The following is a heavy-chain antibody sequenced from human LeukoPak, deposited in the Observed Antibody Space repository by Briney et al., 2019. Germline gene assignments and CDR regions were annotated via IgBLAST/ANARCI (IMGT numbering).Heavy chain of an antibody. J-gene: IGHJ5*02. CDR2: IYYSGST. CDR3: ARGGYYGSGNDFRFDP. D-gene: IGHD3-10*01. CDR1: GGSISSYY. Sequence: PSETLSLTCTVSGGSISSYYLSWIRQPPGKGLEWIGYIYYSGSTNYKPSLKSRVTISVDTSKNQFSLKLNSVTAADTAVYYCARGGYYGSGNDFRFDPWGQGTLVTVSS. V-gene: IGHV4-59*01.